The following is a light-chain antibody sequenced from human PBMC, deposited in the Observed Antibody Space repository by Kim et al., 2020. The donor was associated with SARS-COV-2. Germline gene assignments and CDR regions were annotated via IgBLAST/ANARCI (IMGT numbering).Light chain of an antibody. Sequence: QPPSISCRASQSLVHSNRNTYLSWFQHRPGQSPRRLISKVSHRDSGVPDRFSASGSDTDFTLRISRVEAEDVGVYYCLQGTRWPRTFGQGTKLVI. CDR1: QSLVHSNRNTY. CDR2: KVS. V-gene: IGKV2-30*02. CDR3: LQGTRWPRT. J-gene: IGKJ2*01.